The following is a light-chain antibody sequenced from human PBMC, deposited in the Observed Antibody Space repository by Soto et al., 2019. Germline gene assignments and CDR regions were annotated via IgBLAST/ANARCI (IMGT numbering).Light chain of an antibody. V-gene: IGKV3-15*01. CDR3: QQYNNWPPAWT. Sequence: EIVMTQSPATLSVSPGERAILSCRASQSVSSNLAWYQQKPGQAPRLRIYGASTRATGIPARFSGSGSGTEFTLTISSLLSEDFAVYYCQQYNNWPPAWTFGQGTKVEIK. J-gene: IGKJ1*01. CDR1: QSVSSN. CDR2: GAS.